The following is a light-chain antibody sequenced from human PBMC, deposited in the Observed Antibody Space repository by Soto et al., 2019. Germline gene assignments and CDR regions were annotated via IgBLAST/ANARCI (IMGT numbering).Light chain of an antibody. Sequence: QSVLTQPRSVSGSPGQSVTISCTGSSSDVGGYNYVTWYQQYPGKAPKVMIYDVKTRPSGVPDRFSGSKSGNTASLTISGLQAEEEADYYCCSYAGDYTLVFGTGTKLTVL. CDR2: DVK. CDR3: CSYAGDYTLV. CDR1: SSDVGGYNY. V-gene: IGLV2-11*01. J-gene: IGLJ1*01.